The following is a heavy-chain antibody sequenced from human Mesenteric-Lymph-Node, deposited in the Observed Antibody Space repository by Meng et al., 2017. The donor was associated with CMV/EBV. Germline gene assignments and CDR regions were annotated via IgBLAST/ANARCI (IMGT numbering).Heavy chain of an antibody. D-gene: IGHD2-15*01. CDR1: GGSFSGYY. CDR3: ARRGRNLGKWWFDP. Sequence: SQTLSLTCAVYGGSFSGYYWSCIRQPPGKGLEWIGEINHSGSTNYNPSLKRRVTISVDTSKNQFTLKLSSVTAADTAVYYCARRGRNLGKWWFDPWGQGTLVTVSS. J-gene: IGHJ5*02. V-gene: IGHV4-34*01. CDR2: INHSGST.